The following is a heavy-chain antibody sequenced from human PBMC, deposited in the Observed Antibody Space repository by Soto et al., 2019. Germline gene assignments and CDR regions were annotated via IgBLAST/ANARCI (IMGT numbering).Heavy chain of an antibody. V-gene: IGHV1-18*01. Sequence: QVQLVQSGAEVKKPGASVRVSCKASGYTFTSYGLSCVRQAPGQGLEWMGWISGYNGNTNYAQKLQGRVTMTKDTSTSTANMELRSLRSDDTAVYYCARGYCSGGSCYTGWFDPWGQGTLVTVSS. D-gene: IGHD2-15*01. CDR1: GYTFTSYG. CDR3: ARGYCSGGSCYTGWFDP. CDR2: ISGYNGNT. J-gene: IGHJ5*02.